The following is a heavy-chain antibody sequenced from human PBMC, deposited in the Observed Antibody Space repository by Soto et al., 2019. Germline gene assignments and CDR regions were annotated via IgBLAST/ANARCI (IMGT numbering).Heavy chain of an antibody. D-gene: IGHD6-6*01. V-gene: IGHV3-30*18. J-gene: IGHJ6*02. CDR1: GFTFSSYG. Sequence: GGSLRLSCAASGFTFSSYGMHWVRQAPGKGLEWVAVISYDGSNKYYADSVKGRFTISRDKSKNTLYLQMNSLRAEDTAVYYCAKNFYSSSYHITYYYYYGMDVWGQGTTVTVSS. CDR3: AKNFYSSSYHITYYYYYGMDV. CDR2: ISYDGSNK.